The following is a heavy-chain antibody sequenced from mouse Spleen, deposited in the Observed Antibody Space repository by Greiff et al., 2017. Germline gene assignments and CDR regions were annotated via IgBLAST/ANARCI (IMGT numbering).Heavy chain of an antibody. Sequence: QVQLQQSGAELVKPGASVKLSCKASGYTFTEYTIHWVKQRSGQGLEWIGWFYPGSGSIKYNEKFKDKATLTADKSSSTVYMELSRLTSEDSAVYFCARHEDPNYYDGSYDYAMDYWGQGTSVTVSS. D-gene: IGHD1-1*01. V-gene: IGHV1-62-2*01. J-gene: IGHJ4*01. CDR1: GYTFTEYT. CDR2: FYPGSGSI. CDR3: ARHEDPNYYDGSYDYAMDY.